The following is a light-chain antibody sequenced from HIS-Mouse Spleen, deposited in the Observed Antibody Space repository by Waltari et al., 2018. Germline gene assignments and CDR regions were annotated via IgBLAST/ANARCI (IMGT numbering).Light chain of an antibody. J-gene: IGLJ2*01. CDR1: SRAVGSYNL. CDR3: CSYAGSSTLVV. V-gene: IGLV2-23*01. Sequence: QSALTQPASVSGSPGQSITISCTGTSRAVGSYNLVSWYQQHPGQAPKLMIYEGSKRPSGVSNRFSGSKSGNTASLTISGLQAEDEADYYCCSYAGSSTLVVFGGGTKLTVL. CDR2: EGS.